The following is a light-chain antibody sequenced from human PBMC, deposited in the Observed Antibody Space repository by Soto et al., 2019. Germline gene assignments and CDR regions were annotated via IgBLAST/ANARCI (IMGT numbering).Light chain of an antibody. CDR2: GAS. CDR3: HQYDSSPLT. V-gene: IGKV4-1*01. Sequence: DIVMTQSPDSLDMSLGERATINCKYSQSVLASTNNKNLLAWYQQKPGQPPKLRIYGASTTESGVPDLFRGSGSGTDFILTISSMQAEAVAVYYCHQYDSSPLTVGGGTNVEIK. CDR1: QSVLASTNNKNL. J-gene: IGKJ4*01.